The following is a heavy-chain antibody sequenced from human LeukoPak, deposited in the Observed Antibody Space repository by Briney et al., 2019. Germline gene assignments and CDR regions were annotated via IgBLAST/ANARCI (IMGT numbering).Heavy chain of an antibody. V-gene: IGHV3-74*03. CDR1: GFTFSSYW. CDR2: ISGDGTIK. J-gene: IGHJ4*02. Sequence: GGSLRLSCEPSGFTFSSYWMLWVRQAPGKGLVWVSRISGDGTIKTYADFVRGRFIVSRDNTKNILYLQMNSLKVEDTATYFCSRSQFDYWGQGVLVTVSS. CDR3: SRSQFDY.